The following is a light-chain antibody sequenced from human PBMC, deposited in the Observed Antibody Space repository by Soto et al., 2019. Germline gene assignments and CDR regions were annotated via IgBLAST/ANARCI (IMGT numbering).Light chain of an antibody. CDR3: VLYVGGGSWV. V-gene: IGLV8-61*01. J-gene: IGLJ3*02. CDR2: STN. Sequence: QTVVTQEPSFSVSPGGTVTLTCDLSSGSVSTSYYPSWYQQTPGQAPRTLIYSTNTRSSGVPDRFSGSILGNKAALTITGAQADDEPDYYCVLYVGGGSWVFGGGTKLTVL. CDR1: SGSVSTSYY.